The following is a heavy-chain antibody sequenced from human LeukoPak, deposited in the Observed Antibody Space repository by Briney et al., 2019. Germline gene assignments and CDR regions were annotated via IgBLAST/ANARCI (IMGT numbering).Heavy chain of an antibody. D-gene: IGHD5-24*01. Sequence: GSAVNVSCMAFGYSFLNYGISWVRQPPGQGLEWLGWISAHNGNTKYEQKFRGRVPMTIDPSTSTAYIELRTLRSDDPAMYYCARDDRYLLPSASYSNALEVWGQGATVTVSS. CDR1: GYSFLNYG. J-gene: IGHJ6*02. CDR2: ISAHNGNT. V-gene: IGHV1-18*01. CDR3: ARDDRYLLPSASYSNALEV.